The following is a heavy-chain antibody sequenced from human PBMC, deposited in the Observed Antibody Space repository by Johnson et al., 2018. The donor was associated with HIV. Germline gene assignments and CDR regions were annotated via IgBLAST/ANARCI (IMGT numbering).Heavy chain of an antibody. CDR2: IRYDGSNK. CDR3: AKVDRPLRAGAFDI. V-gene: IGHV3-30*02. CDR1: GFNFSSYG. D-gene: IGHD4-17*01. Sequence: QVKLVESGGGVVQPGGSLRLSCAASGFNFSSYGMHWVRQAPGKGLEWVAFIRYDGSNKYYADSVKGRFTISRDNSKNTLYLQMNSLRAEDTAVYYCAKVDRPLRAGAFDIWGQGTMVTVSS. J-gene: IGHJ3*02.